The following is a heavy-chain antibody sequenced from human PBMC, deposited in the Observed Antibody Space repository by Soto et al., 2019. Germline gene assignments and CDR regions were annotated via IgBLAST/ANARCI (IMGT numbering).Heavy chain of an antibody. V-gene: IGHV4-30-4*01. J-gene: IGHJ5*02. CDR3: ARARGGDSGDYASLFDR. Sequence: VQLQESGPGLVTPSQTLSLTCTVFGGSVSIGDYLWSWIRQRPGKGLEWIGYIHDSGNTYYNPSLKSRVTISLATSKHQFSLKVTSMTAADTAVYCCARARGGDSGDYASLFDRWGQGNLVTVSS. CDR1: GGSVSIGDYL. D-gene: IGHD4-17*01. CDR2: IHDSGNT.